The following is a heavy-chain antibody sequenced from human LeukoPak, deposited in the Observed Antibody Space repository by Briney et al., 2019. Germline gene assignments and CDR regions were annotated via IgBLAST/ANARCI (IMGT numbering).Heavy chain of an antibody. CDR1: GASISSSNYY. J-gene: IGHJ6*03. V-gene: IGHV4-39*01. Sequence: SETLSLTCAVSGASISSSNYYWGWVRQSPGKGLEWLGNIYSSGNTYYNASLKSRVTMYIDTSKNQFSLKLSSVTAADTAMYYCARRVPTSNYMDVWGKGTTVTISS. D-gene: IGHD2/OR15-2a*01. CDR2: IYSSGNT. CDR3: ARRVPTSNYMDV.